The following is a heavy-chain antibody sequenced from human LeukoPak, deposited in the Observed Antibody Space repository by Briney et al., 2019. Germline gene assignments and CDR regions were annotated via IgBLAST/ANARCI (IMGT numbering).Heavy chain of an antibody. V-gene: IGHV3-7*01. Sequence: GGSLRLSCAASGFTFSSYWMSWVRQAPGKGLEWVANIKQDGSEKYYVDSVKGRFTISRDNAKNSLYLQMNSLRAEDTAVYYCARDLGDYDILTGYYTVYYFDYWGQGTLVTVSS. D-gene: IGHD3-9*01. J-gene: IGHJ4*02. CDR1: GFTFSSYW. CDR2: IKQDGSEK. CDR3: ARDLGDYDILTGYYTVYYFDY.